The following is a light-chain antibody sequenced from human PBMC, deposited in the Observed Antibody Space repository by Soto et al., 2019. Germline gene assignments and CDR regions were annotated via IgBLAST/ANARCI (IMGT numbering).Light chain of an antibody. CDR3: QQYGTSPPIT. V-gene: IGKV3-20*01. J-gene: IGKJ5*01. CDR1: QLVGKK. CDR2: GAS. Sequence: EIVLTQSPGALSLSPGERATLSCRASQLVGKKLAWYQQKPGQAPRLLIYGASSRATGIPDRFSGSGSGTDFSLTINRLEPEDSAVYYCQQYGTSPPITFGQGTRLEI.